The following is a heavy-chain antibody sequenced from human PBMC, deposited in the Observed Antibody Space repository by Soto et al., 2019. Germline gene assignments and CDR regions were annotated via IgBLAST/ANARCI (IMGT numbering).Heavy chain of an antibody. D-gene: IGHD3-10*01. Sequence: QLQLQESGPGLVKPSETLSLTCTVSGGSISSSSYYWGWIRQPPGKGLEWIGSIYYSGSTYYNPALKSRVTISVDTSKNQFSLRLSSVTAADTAIYYCANLPDWGSGSNWGQGTLVTVSS. CDR1: GGSISSSSYY. CDR3: ANLPDWGSGSN. V-gene: IGHV4-39*01. CDR2: IYYSGST. J-gene: IGHJ4*02.